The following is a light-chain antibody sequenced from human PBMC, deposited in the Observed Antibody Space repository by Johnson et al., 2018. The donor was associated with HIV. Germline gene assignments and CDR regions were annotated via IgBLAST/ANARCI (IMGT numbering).Light chain of an antibody. CDR2: AND. CDR3: GTWDGSLSAGV. Sequence: QPVLTQPPSVSAAPGQKVTISCSGSTSNIGDNYVSWYRQLPGTAPKLLISANDKRPSGIPDRFSGSKSGTSATLGITGLQTGDEADYYCGTWDGSLSAGVFGTGTKVTVL. J-gene: IGLJ1*01. V-gene: IGLV1-51*01. CDR1: TSNIGDNY.